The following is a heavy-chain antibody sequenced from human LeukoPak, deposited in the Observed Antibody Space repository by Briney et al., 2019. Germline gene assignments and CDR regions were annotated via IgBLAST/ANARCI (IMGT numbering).Heavy chain of an antibody. Sequence: GASVKVSCKASGYTFTSYGISWVRQAPGQGLEWMGWISAYNGNTNYAQKLQGRVTMTTDTSTSTAYMELRSLRSDDTAVYYCARDGGEWLRYVTGWFDPWGQGTLVTVSS. J-gene: IGHJ5*02. V-gene: IGHV1-18*01. CDR3: ARDGGEWLRYVTGWFDP. CDR2: ISAYNGNT. CDR1: GYTFTSYG. D-gene: IGHD5-12*01.